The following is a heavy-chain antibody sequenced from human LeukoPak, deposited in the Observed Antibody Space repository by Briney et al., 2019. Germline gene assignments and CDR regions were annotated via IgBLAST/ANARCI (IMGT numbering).Heavy chain of an antibody. CDR1: GVSISSDY. CDR2: IYYNGRI. CDR3: ARRTEKYPRYYFDL. D-gene: IGHD1-1*01. V-gene: IGHV4-59*13. J-gene: IGHJ4*02. Sequence: SETLSLTCNVSGVSISSDYWSWVRQSPGRGLEWIAYIYYNGRINYNPSLKSRVTMSIDTTKSQFSLRLRSVAAADAAVYYCARRTEKYPRYYFDLWGQGSVVTVSS.